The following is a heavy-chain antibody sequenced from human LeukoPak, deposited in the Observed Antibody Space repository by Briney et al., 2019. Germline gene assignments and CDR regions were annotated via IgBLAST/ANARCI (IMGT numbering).Heavy chain of an antibody. V-gene: IGHV1-69*05. CDR2: IIPIFGTA. D-gene: IGHD2-2*01. J-gene: IGHJ5*02. CDR3: ARGGQYQLLLNWFDP. Sequence: MGGIIPIFGTANYAQKFQGRVTITTDESTSTAYMELSSLRSEDTAVYYCARGGQYQLLLNWFDPWGQGTLVTVSS.